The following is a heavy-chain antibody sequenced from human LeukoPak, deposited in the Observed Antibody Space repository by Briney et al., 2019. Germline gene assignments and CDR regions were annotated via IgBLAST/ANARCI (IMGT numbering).Heavy chain of an antibody. D-gene: IGHD2-21*02. V-gene: IGHV3-33*01. CDR2: IWFDGNNK. J-gene: IGHJ4*02. CDR3: ARTYCGGDCYIDY. Sequence: PGRSLRLSCAASGFTFSSYGMHWVRQAPGKGLEWVAVIWFDGNNKYYADSVKGRFTISRDNSRNTLYLQMNSLRAEDTAFYYCARTYCGGDCYIDYWGQGTLVTVSS. CDR1: GFTFSSYG.